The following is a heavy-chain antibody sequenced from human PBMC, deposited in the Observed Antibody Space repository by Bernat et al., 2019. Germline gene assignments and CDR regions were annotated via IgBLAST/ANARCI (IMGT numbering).Heavy chain of an antibody. V-gene: IGHV1-46*01. CDR1: GYTFTSYY. D-gene: IGHD3-22*01. CDR3: AKGYYDSSGYYYYFDY. J-gene: IGHJ4*02. Sequence: QVQLVQSGAEVKKPGASVKVSCKASGYTFTSYYMHWVRQAPGQGLEWMGIINPSGGSTSYAQKFQGRVTMTRDTSTSTVYMELSSLRSEDTAVYYCAKGYYDSSGYYYYFDYWGQGTLVTVSS. CDR2: INPSGGST.